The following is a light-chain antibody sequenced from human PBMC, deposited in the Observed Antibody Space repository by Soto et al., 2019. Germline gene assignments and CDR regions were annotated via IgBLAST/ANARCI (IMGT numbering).Light chain of an antibody. J-gene: IGKJ2*01. CDR3: QQYGSSPRN. V-gene: IGKV3-20*01. CDR1: QSVSRSY. Sequence: EIVLTQSPGTLSLSPGERATLSCRASQSVSRSYLAWYQQKPGQAPRLLIYGASSRATGIPDRFSGSASGTDFTLTISTLEPEDFAIYYCQQYGSSPRNFGQGTKLEIK. CDR2: GAS.